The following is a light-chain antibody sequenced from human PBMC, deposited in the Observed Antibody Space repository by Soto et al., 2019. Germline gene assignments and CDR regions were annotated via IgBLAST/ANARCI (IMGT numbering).Light chain of an antibody. V-gene: IGLV2-23*01. J-gene: IGLJ1*01. CDR3: CSYASSRTYV. Sequence: QSALTQPASVSGSPGQSITISCTGTSSDVGSYHLVSWYQQHPGKAPKLMMYEGDKRPSGVSNRFSASKSGNTASLTISGLHTEDEADYYCCSYASSRTYVFGTGTKLTVL. CDR2: EGD. CDR1: SSDVGSYHL.